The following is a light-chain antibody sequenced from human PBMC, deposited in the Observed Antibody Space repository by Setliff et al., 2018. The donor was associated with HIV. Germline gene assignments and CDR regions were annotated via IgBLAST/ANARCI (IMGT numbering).Light chain of an antibody. J-gene: IGLJ1*01. CDR1: SSDVGGYSY. Sequence: QSALTQPASVSGSPGQSITISCTGTSSDVGGYSYVSWYQQHPGKAPKLTIYEVRNRPSGVSNRFSGSKSGNTASLTISGLQAEDEADYYCSSYASSNTLPFGTGTKVTVL. CDR3: SSYASSNTLP. CDR2: EVR. V-gene: IGLV2-14*01.